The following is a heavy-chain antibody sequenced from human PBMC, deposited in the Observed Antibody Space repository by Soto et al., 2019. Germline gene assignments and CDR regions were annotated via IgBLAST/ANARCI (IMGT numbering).Heavy chain of an antibody. CDR2: VYYGGNT. V-gene: IGHV4-59*01. CDR3: AGSPSISPRLNNFIDP. D-gene: IGHD6-6*01. CDR1: GASISSYY. Sequence: QVQLQESGPGLVKPSETLSLTCTAAGASISSYYWSWIRQPPGKGLEWIGHVYYGGNTNYNPSLKSRVTMSLDASRNQFSLRLTSVTAADTAVYYCAGSPSISPRLNNFIDPWGQGTLVTVSS. J-gene: IGHJ5*02.